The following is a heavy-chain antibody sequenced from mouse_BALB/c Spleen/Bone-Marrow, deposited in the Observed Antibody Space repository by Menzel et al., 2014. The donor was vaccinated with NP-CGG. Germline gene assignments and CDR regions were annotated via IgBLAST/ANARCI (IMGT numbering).Heavy chain of an antibody. CDR3: ARADGYYAWFAY. Sequence: AQLQQSGAEFVKPGASVKLSCAASGFNIKDTYMHWVKRRPEQGLEWIGRIDPANDNTKYDPKFQGKATITADTSSNTAYLQLSSLTSEDTAVYYCARADGYYAWFAYWGQGTLVTVSA. J-gene: IGHJ3*01. D-gene: IGHD2-3*01. CDR2: IDPANDNT. CDR1: GFNIKDTY. V-gene: IGHV14-3*02.